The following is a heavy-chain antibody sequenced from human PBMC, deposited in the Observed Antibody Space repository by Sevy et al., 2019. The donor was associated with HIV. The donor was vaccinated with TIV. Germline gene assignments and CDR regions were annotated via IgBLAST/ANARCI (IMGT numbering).Heavy chain of an antibody. J-gene: IGHJ4*02. CDR3: ARFYDSSGHFPSDY. Sequence: GESLKISCKGSGYSCTNYWIAWVRQMPGKGLEWMGIIYPGDSEIRYSPSFQGQVTISADKSISTAYLHWSSLKASDTAMYYCARFYDSSGHFPSDYWGQGTLVTVSS. CDR1: GYSCTNYW. V-gene: IGHV5-51*01. CDR2: IYPGDSEI. D-gene: IGHD3-22*01.